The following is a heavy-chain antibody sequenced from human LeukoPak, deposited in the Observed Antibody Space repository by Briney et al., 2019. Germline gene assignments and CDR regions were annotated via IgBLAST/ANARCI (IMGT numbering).Heavy chain of an antibody. Sequence: ASVKVSCKASGYSFTGYAMIWVRQAPGQGLEWMGWINTNTGNPTYAQGFTGRFVFSLDTSVSTAYLQISSLKAEDTAVYYCARLLVGGSGTNWFDPWGQGTLVTVSS. J-gene: IGHJ5*02. CDR2: INTNTGNP. D-gene: IGHD2-15*01. CDR1: GYSFTGYA. CDR3: ARLLVGGSGTNWFDP. V-gene: IGHV7-4-1*02.